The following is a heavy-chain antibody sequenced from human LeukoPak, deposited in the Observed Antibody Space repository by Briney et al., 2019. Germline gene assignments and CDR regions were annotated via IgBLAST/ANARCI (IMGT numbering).Heavy chain of an antibody. J-gene: IGHJ4*02. CDR1: GFTFSSNT. CDR3: AKASGGNVVY. D-gene: IGHD4-23*01. Sequence: GGSLRLSCAASGFTFSSNTMSWVRQAPGKGLEWVSVISGSGGNTYYADSVKGRFTISRDNSKNTLYLQMNSLRPEDTAVYYCAKASGGNVVYWGQGTLVSVSS. V-gene: IGHV3-23*01. CDR2: ISGSGGNT.